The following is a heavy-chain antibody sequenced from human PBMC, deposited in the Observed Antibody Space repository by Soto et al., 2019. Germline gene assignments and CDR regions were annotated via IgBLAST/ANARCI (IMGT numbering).Heavy chain of an antibody. Sequence: PXGSLRLSCAASGFIFSDYSMSWVRQSPGKGLEGVANIKQDGGEEDYVDSVKGRLTISRDNAKNSLYLQMNSLRAEDTAVYYCARVYYESRGPTKYRAFEFWGQGTMVTVSS. D-gene: IGHD3-22*01. J-gene: IGHJ3*01. V-gene: IGHV3-7*01. CDR2: IKQDGGEE. CDR1: GFIFSDYS. CDR3: ARVYYESRGPTKYRAFEF.